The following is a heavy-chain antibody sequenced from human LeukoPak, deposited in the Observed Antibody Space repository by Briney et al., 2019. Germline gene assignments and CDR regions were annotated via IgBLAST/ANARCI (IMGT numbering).Heavy chain of an antibody. J-gene: IGHJ4*02. CDR3: TAGEYYYDRSGYLPYFDY. Sequence: SETLSLTCTVSGGSISSYYCSWIRQPPRKGLEWIGYIYYSGSTNYNPSLNSRVTISLDTSQNQFSLKLSSVPAADTAVYYCTAGEYYYDRSGYLPYFDYWGQGTLVTVSS. V-gene: IGHV4-59*12. CDR1: GGSISSYY. CDR2: IYYSGST. D-gene: IGHD3-22*01.